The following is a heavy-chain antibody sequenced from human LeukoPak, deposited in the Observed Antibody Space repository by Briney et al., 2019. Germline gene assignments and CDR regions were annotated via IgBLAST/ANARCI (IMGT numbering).Heavy chain of an antibody. J-gene: IGHJ6*04. Sequence: PGGSLRLSCAASGFTFSSYSMNWVRQAPGKGLKWVSSISSSSSYIYYADSVKGRFTISRDNAKNSLYLQMNSLRAEDTAVYYCARARLLWFGELLWYYGMDVWGKGTTVTVSS. CDR1: GFTFSSYS. CDR3: ARARLLWFGELLWYYGMDV. D-gene: IGHD3-10*01. CDR2: ISSSSSYI. V-gene: IGHV3-21*01.